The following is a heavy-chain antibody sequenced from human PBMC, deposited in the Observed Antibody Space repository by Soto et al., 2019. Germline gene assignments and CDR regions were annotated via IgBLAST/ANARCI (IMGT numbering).Heavy chain of an antibody. CDR3: SRGILV. Sequence: SETLSLTCTVSGGSMNSGGYCWSWIRQHPGEGLEWIGCISYGGTTSYNPSLKSRVIISVDTSKNQFSLKLTSVTAADTAVYYCSRGILVWGQGTLVTVSS. CDR1: GGSMNSGGYC. CDR2: ISYGGTT. V-gene: IGHV4-31*03. J-gene: IGHJ4*02. D-gene: IGHD2-15*01.